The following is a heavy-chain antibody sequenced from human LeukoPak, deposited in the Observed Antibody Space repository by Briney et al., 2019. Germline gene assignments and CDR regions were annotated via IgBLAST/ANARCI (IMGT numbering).Heavy chain of an antibody. V-gene: IGHV3-74*01. J-gene: IGHJ3*02. CDR1: GFTFSSYW. D-gene: IGHD1-1*01. CDR2: INSDEFGT. CDR3: TRRRIGTDAFDI. Sequence: QSGGSLTLSCAASGFTFSSYWMHWVCQAPGKGLVWVSRINSDEFGTTYAESVKGRFTSCRDKAKNRMYLNMNRLKDEDTAVYYCTRRRIGTDAFDIWGQGTMVTVSS.